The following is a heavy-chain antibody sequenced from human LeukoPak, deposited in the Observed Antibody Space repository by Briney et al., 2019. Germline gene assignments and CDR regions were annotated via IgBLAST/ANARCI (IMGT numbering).Heavy chain of an antibody. CDR1: GYTFTGHY. CDR2: INPNNGGT. CDR3: ARNPYYYDSSGYYYH. J-gene: IGHJ5*02. D-gene: IGHD3-22*01. Sequence: ASVKVSCKASGYTFTGHYMHWVRQAPGQGLEWMGWINPNNGGTHYAQKFQGRVTMTRDTSISTAYMELSRLRSDDTAVYYCARNPYYYDSSGYYYHWGQGTLVTVSS. V-gene: IGHV1-2*02.